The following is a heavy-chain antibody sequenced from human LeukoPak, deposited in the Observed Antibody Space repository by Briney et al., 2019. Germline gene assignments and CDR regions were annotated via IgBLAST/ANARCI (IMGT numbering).Heavy chain of an antibody. V-gene: IGHV3-30*18. D-gene: IGHD6-19*01. CDR1: GFTFSSYG. CDR3: AKAHSSGWYYFDY. CDR2: ISYDGSNK. Sequence: QPGRSLRLSCAASGFTFSSYGMHWVRQAPGKGLEWVAVISYDGSNKYYADSVKGRFTISRDNSKNTLYLQMNSLRAEDTAVYCCAKAHSSGWYYFDYWGQGTLVTVSS. J-gene: IGHJ4*02.